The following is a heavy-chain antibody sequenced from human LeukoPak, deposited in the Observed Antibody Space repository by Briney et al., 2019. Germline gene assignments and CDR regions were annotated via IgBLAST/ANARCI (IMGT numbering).Heavy chain of an antibody. J-gene: IGHJ4*02. V-gene: IGHV4-34*01. Sequence: SETLSLTCAVYGGSFSGYYWSWIRQPPGKGLEWIGEINHSGSTNYNPSLKSRVTISVDTSKNQFSLKLTSVTAADTAVYYCVAEEYGTGSYYKSAFWGKGALVTVSS. D-gene: IGHD3-10*01. CDR3: VAEEYGTGSYYKSAF. CDR1: GGSFSGYY. CDR2: INHSGST.